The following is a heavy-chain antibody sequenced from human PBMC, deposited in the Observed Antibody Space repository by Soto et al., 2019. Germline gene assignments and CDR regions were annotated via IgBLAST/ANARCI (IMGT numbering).Heavy chain of an antibody. Sequence: ASVKVSCKASGGTFSSYTISWVRQAPGQGLEWMGRIIPILGIANYAQKFQGRVTITADKSTSTAYMELSSLRSEDTAVYYCASSLYYYYYYMDVWGKGTTVTVSS. CDR3: ASSLYYYYYYMDV. CDR2: IIPILGIA. J-gene: IGHJ6*03. CDR1: GGTFSSYT. V-gene: IGHV1-69*02.